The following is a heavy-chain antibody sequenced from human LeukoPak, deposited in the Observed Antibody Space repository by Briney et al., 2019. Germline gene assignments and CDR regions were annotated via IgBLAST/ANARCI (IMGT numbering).Heavy chain of an antibody. CDR1: GGTFSSYA. V-gene: IGHV1-69*05. Sequence: GASVKVSCKASGGTFSSYAIGRVRQAPGQGLEWMGGIIPIFGTANYAQKFQGRVTITTDESTSTAYMELSSLRSEDTAVYYCARDLRLTDAFDIWGQGTMVTVSS. D-gene: IGHD3-22*01. CDR3: ARDLRLTDAFDI. J-gene: IGHJ3*02. CDR2: IIPIFGTA.